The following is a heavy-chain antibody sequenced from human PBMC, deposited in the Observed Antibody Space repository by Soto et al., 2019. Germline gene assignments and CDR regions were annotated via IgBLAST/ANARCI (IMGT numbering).Heavy chain of an antibody. CDR2: INHSGST. D-gene: IGHD3-10*01. Sequence: SETLSLTCAVYGGSFSGYYWSWIRQPPGKGLEWIGEINHSGSTNYNPSLKSRVTISVDTSKNQFSLKLSSVTAADTAVYYCARAQTNYYGSGAAAPWGQGTLVTVPS. V-gene: IGHV4-34*01. CDR1: GGSFSGYY. CDR3: ARAQTNYYGSGAAAP. J-gene: IGHJ5*02.